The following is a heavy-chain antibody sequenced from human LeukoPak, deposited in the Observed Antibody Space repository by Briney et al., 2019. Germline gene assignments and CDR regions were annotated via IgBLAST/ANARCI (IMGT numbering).Heavy chain of an antibody. J-gene: IGHJ4*02. CDR1: GFTFSSYA. D-gene: IGHD6-19*01. CDR2: ISYDGSNK. CDR3: ARGAEQWLDELVDY. V-gene: IGHV3-30-3*01. Sequence: GRSLRLSCAASGFTFSSYAMHWVRQAPGKGLEWVAVISYDGSNKYYADSVKGRFTISRDNSKNTLYLQMNSLRAEDTAVYYCARGAEQWLDELVDYWGQGTLVTVSS.